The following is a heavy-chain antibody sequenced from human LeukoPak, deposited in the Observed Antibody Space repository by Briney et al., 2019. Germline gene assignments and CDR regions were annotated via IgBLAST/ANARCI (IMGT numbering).Heavy chain of an antibody. CDR1: GYTFTSYG. Sequence: GASVNVSCKASGYTFTSYGISWVRQAPGQGLEWMGWISAYNGNTNYAQKFQGRVTMTRNTSISTAYMELSSLRSEDTAVYYCARGPSGSYYYYYYYMDVWGKGTTVTISS. D-gene: IGHD3-10*01. CDR2: ISAYNGNT. CDR3: ARGPSGSYYYYYYYMDV. V-gene: IGHV1-18*01. J-gene: IGHJ6*03.